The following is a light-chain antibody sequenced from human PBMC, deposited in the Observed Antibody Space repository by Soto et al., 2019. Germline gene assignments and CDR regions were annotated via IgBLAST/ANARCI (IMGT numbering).Light chain of an antibody. CDR1: QSVSSNY. CDR3: QQYGSSLSIT. J-gene: IGKJ5*01. V-gene: IGKV3-20*01. CDR2: GAS. Sequence: EIVLTQSPGTLSLSPGERVTLSCRASQSVSSNYLAWYQQKPGQAPRLLIYGASSRATGIPDRFSGSGSGTDFTLPISRLEPEDFAVYYCQQYGSSLSITFGQGTRLEIK.